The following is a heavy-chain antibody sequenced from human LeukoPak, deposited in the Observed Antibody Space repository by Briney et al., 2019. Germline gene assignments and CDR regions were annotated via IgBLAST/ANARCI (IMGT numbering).Heavy chain of an antibody. J-gene: IGHJ4*02. Sequence: PGGSLRLSCAASGFTFSNAWLHWVRQAPGKGLQWVAFIWYDGSNKHYADSVKGRFTISRDNSKNTLYLQINSLRAEDTAVYYCARDRGESYFDYWGQGTLVTVSS. D-gene: IGHD3-10*01. CDR1: GFTFSNAW. CDR3: ARDRGESYFDY. CDR2: IWYDGSNK. V-gene: IGHV3-33*08.